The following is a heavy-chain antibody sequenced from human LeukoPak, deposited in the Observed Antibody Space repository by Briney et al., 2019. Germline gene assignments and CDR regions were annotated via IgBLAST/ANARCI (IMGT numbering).Heavy chain of an antibody. D-gene: IGHD3-10*01. CDR3: ARAFGYYYGSGTYYRYFDY. V-gene: IGHV3-21*01. CDR1: GFTFSSYS. Sequence: GGSLRLSCAASGFTFSSYSMNWVRQGPGKGLEWVSSISTSSGYIYYADSVQGRFTISRDNAKNSLYLQMNSLRAEDTAVYYCARAFGYYYGSGTYYRYFDYWGQGTLVTVSS. CDR2: ISTSSGYI. J-gene: IGHJ4*02.